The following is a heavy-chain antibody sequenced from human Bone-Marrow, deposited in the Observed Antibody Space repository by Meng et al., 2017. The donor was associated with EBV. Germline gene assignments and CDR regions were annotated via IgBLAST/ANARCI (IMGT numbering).Heavy chain of an antibody. J-gene: IGHJ5*02. CDR2: INPSGGST. Sequence: VQLVQSGAKLKKTGASVKVSCKASGYTFTSYYMHWVRQAPGQGLEWMGIINPSGGSTSYAQKFQGRVTMTRDTSTSTVYMELSSLRSEDTAVYYCAISRIVGATGSWFDPWGQGTLVTVSS. D-gene: IGHD1-26*01. V-gene: IGHV1-46*01. CDR3: AISRIVGATGSWFDP. CDR1: GYTFTSYY.